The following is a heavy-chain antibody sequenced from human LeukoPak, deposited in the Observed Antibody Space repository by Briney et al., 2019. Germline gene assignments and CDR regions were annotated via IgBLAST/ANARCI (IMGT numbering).Heavy chain of an antibody. CDR2: IYNSGST. V-gene: IGHV4-39*01. CDR3: ARRRGTGTPEDY. Sequence: SETLSLTCIVSGGSISSSSYYWGWIRQPPGKGLEWIGSIYNSGSTYYNPSLKSRVTISVDTSKNQFSLKLSSVTAADTAVYYCARRRGTGTPEDYWGQGTLVTVSS. D-gene: IGHD1-1*01. J-gene: IGHJ4*02. CDR1: GGSISSSSYY.